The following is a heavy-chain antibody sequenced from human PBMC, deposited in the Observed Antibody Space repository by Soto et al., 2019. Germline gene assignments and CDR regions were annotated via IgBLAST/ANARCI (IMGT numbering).Heavy chain of an antibody. Sequence: PGESLKISCQGSGYSFTSYWIGWVRQMPGKGLEWMGIIYPGDSDTRYSPSFQGQVTISADKSISTAYLQWSSLKASDTAMYYCAREDIVVVPAAATRNDYYYYYGMDVWGQGTTVTVSS. CDR1: GYSFTSYW. CDR2: IYPGDSDT. J-gene: IGHJ6*02. V-gene: IGHV5-51*01. D-gene: IGHD2-2*01. CDR3: AREDIVVVPAAATRNDYYYYYGMDV.